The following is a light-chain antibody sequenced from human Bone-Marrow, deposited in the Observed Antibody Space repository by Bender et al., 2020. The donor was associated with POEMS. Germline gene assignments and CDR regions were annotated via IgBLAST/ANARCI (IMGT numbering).Light chain of an antibody. V-gene: IGLV3-27*01. CDR3: CSAADNNHVV. Sequence: SFELTQPSSVSVSPGQTARISCSGDVLAKKYARWFQQKPGQAPVLVIYKDSERPSGIPERFSGSRSGTTVTLTISGAQVEDEADYYCCSAADNNHVVFGGGTKVTVL. CDR2: KDS. J-gene: IGLJ2*01. CDR1: VLAKKY.